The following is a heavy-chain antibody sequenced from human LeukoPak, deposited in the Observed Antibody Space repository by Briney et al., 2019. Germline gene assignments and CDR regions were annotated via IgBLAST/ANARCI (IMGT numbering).Heavy chain of an antibody. Sequence: GGSLRLSCAASGFTFRNYAMSWVRQAQGRGLEWVSGISGSGDSTYYADSVKGRFTISRDNSKNTLYLQMNSLRAEDTAVYYCAYQYDPWGQGTLVTVSS. D-gene: IGHD2-2*01. CDR1: GFTFRNYA. CDR3: AYQYDP. J-gene: IGHJ5*02. V-gene: IGHV3-23*01. CDR2: ISGSGDST.